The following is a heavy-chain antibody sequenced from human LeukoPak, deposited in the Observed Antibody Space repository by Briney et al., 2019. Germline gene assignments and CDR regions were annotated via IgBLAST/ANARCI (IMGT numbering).Heavy chain of an antibody. J-gene: IGHJ6*02. Sequence: SETLSLTCAVYGGSFSGYYWSWIRQPPGKGLEWIGEINHSGSTNYNPSLKSRVTISVDTSKNQFSLKLSSVTAADTAVYYCARSSSWSNADGMDVWGQGTTVTVSS. CDR3: ARSSSWSNADGMDV. D-gene: IGHD6-13*01. CDR2: INHSGST. V-gene: IGHV4-34*01. CDR1: GGSFSGYY.